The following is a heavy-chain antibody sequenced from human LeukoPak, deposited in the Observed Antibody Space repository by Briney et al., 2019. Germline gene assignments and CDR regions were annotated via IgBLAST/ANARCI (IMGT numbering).Heavy chain of an antibody. V-gene: IGHV4-30-2*01. CDR1: GGSISSGGYY. CDR2: IYHSGST. CDR3: ARDSPHGSGSYYRYFDL. D-gene: IGHD3-10*01. Sequence: PSQTLSLTCTVSGGSISSGGYYWSWIRQPPGKGLEWIGYIYHSGSTYYKPSLKSRVTISVDRSKNQFSLKLSSVTAADTAVYYCARDSPHGSGSYYRYFDLWGRGTLVTVSS. J-gene: IGHJ2*01.